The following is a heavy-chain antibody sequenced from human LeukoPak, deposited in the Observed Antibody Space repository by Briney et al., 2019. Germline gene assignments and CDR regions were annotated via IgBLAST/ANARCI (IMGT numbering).Heavy chain of an antibody. CDR3: ARQGAAPAGFDY. CDR2: IYYSGST. J-gene: IGHJ4*02. D-gene: IGHD6-6*01. V-gene: IGHV4-39*01. Sequence: SETLSLTCTVSGGSISSYYWGWVRQPPGKGLEWIGSIYYSGSTYYNPSLKSRVTISVDTSKNQFPLKLSSVTAADTAVYYCARQGAAPAGFDYWGQGTLVTVSS. CDR1: GGSISSYY.